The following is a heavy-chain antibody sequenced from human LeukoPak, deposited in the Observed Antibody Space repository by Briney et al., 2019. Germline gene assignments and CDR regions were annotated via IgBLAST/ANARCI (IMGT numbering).Heavy chain of an antibody. D-gene: IGHD2-15*01. J-gene: IGHJ6*03. CDR1: GFTFSSYW. Sequence: GSLRLPCAASGFTFSSYWMSWVRQAPGKGLEWVGRIKSKTDGGTTDYAAPVKGRFTISRDDSKNTLYLQMNSLKTEDTAVYYCTTAGDIDYYMDVWGKGTTVTVSS. V-gene: IGHV3-15*01. CDR2: IKSKTDGGTT. CDR3: TTAGDIDYYMDV.